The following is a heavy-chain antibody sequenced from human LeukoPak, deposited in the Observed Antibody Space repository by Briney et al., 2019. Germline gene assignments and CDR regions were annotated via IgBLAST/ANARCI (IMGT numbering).Heavy chain of an antibody. J-gene: IGHJ4*02. CDR1: GFTFDNYR. CDR2: VNADGGNT. CDR3: TKRVKYGGTWDHFAD. Sequence: PGGSLRLSCAASGFTFDNYRMSWVRQAPGKGLEWVSTVNADGGNTYYADSVKGRFTISRDNSKSTLILQMNSLRVEDTALYYCTKRVKYGGTWDHFADWGQGTLVTDSS. D-gene: IGHD1-26*01. V-gene: IGHV3-23*01.